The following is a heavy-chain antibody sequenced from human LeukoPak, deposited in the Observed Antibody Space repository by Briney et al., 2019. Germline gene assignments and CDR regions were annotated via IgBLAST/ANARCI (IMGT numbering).Heavy chain of an antibody. V-gene: IGHV1-18*01. D-gene: IGHD1-7*01. CDR3: ARDRWVGATGTTLIGYYYGMDV. Sequence: ASVKVSCKASGYTFTSYGISWVRQAPGQGLEWMGWISAYNGNTNYAQKLQGRVTMTTDTSTSTAYMELRSLRSDDTAVYYCARDRWVGATGTTLIGYYYGMDVWGQGTTVTVSS. J-gene: IGHJ6*02. CDR1: GYTFTSYG. CDR2: ISAYNGNT.